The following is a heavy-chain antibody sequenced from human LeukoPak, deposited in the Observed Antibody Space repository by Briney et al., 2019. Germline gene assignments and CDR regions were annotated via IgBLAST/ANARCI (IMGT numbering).Heavy chain of an antibody. V-gene: IGHV4-59*01. CDR2: IYYSGST. Sequence: NPSETLSLTCTVSGGSISSYYWSWIRQPPGKGLEWIGYIYYSGSTNYNPSLKSRVTISVDTSKNQFSLKLSSVTAADTAVYYCARGKRGYYMDVWGKGTTVTVSS. J-gene: IGHJ6*03. CDR3: ARGKRGYYMDV. D-gene: IGHD3-10*01. CDR1: GGSISSYY.